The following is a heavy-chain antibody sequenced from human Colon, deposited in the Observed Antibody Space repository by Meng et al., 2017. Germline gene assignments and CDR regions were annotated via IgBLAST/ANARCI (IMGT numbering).Heavy chain of an antibody. D-gene: IGHD5-24*01. CDR3: ARASTITGRAFDV. J-gene: IGHJ3*01. CDR1: GGSLNTYY. CDR2: ISTSGST. Sequence: SETLSLTCTVSGGSLNTYYWSWVRQPADKGLEWIGRISTSGSTKYTPSLESRVTMSVDTSKNILSLKLNSVTAADTAVYYCARASTITGRAFDVWGQGTKVTVSS. V-gene: IGHV4-4*07.